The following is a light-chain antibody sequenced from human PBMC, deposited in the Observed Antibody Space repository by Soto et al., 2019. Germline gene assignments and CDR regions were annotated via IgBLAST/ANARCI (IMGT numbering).Light chain of an antibody. CDR1: QSVSSY. J-gene: IGKJ2*02. V-gene: IGKV3-11*01. CDR2: DAS. Sequence: EIVLTQSPATLSLSPGERATLSCRASQSVSSYLAWYQQKPGQAPRLLIYDASNRATGIPARFSGSRSGTGFTLTISSLEPEAFAVYYCQQRSNWGGTFGQGTKLEIK. CDR3: QQRSNWGGT.